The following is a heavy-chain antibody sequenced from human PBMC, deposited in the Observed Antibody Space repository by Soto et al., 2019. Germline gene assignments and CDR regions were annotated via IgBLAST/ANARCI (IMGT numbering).Heavy chain of an antibody. CDR2: IYYSGST. V-gene: IGHV4-39*01. D-gene: IGHD6-6*01. CDR1: GGSISSSSYY. Sequence: PSETLSLTCTVSGGSISSSSYYWGWIRQPPGKGLEWIGSIYYSGSTYYNPSLKSRVTISVDTSKNQFSLKLSSVTAADTAVYYCARVTEYSSSSGVDFDYWGQGTLVTVSS. CDR3: ARVTEYSSSSGVDFDY. J-gene: IGHJ4*02.